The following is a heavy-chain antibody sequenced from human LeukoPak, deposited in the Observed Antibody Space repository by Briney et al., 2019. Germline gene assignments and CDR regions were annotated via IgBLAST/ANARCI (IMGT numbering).Heavy chain of an antibody. D-gene: IGHD3-22*01. CDR1: GFTFSTYG. CDR2: ISCDGNNK. J-gene: IGHJ4*02. V-gene: IGHV3-30*18. CDR3: AKAPTYYYDSSGYFDY. Sequence: GGSLRLSCAASGFTFSTYGIHWVRQAPGKGLEWVAVISCDGNNKYYADSVKGRFTISRDNSKNTLYLQMNSLRAEDTAVYYCAKAPTYYYDSSGYFDYWGQGTLVTVSS.